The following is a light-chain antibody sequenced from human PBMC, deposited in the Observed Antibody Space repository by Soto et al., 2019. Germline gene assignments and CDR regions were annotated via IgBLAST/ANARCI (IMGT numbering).Light chain of an antibody. CDR3: SSYTTSSPHVV. CDR2: DVS. Sequence: QSALTQPASVSGSPGQSITISCTGTSSDVGGYNYVSWYQQHPGKAPKLMIYDVSNRPSGVSNRFSGYKSGNTASLTISGLQAEDEADYYCSSYTTSSPHVVFGGGTKLTVL. V-gene: IGLV2-14*01. CDR1: SSDVGGYNY. J-gene: IGLJ2*01.